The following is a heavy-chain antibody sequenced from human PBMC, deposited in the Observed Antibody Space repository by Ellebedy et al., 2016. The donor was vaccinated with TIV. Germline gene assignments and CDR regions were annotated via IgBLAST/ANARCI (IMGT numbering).Heavy chain of an antibody. J-gene: IGHJ4*02. Sequence: GESLKISCAASGFTFSTSAMSWVRQAPGKGLEWVSGIVGGGAERYADSVKGRFTISRDNSKNTVDLQMKSLRDEDTAVYFCAKDRTAGDGYWVFESWGQGTLVTVSS. CDR3: AKDRTAGDGYWVFES. V-gene: IGHV3-23*01. CDR2: IVGGGA. CDR1: GFTFSTSA. D-gene: IGHD5-18*01.